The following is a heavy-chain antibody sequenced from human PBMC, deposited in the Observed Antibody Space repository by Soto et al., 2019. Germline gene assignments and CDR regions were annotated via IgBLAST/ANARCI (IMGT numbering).Heavy chain of an antibody. J-gene: IGHJ4*02. CDR3: ARGRRSSYYDFWSGYSDY. CDR2: IYYSGST. CDR1: GGSISSYY. V-gene: IGHV4-59*01. D-gene: IGHD3-3*01. Sequence: SETLSLTCTVSGGSISSYYWSWIRQPPGKGLEWIGYIYYSGSTNYNPSLKSRVTISADTSKNQFSLKLSSVTAAGTAVYYCARGRRSSYYDFWSGYSDYWGQGTLVTVSS.